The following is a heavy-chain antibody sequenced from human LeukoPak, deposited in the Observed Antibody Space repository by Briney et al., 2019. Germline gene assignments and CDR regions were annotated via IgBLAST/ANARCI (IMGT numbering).Heavy chain of an antibody. D-gene: IGHD3-9*01. CDR3: ARSILTGYYYFDY. V-gene: IGHV3-23*01. CDR2: ISGNGGST. Sequence: PGGSLRLSCAASGFTFNNYAMTWVRQAPGKGLEWVSGISGNGGSTYYADSVKGRFTISRDNSKNTLYLQMNSLRAEDTAVYYCARSILTGYYYFDYWGQGTLVTVSS. J-gene: IGHJ4*02. CDR1: GFTFNNYA.